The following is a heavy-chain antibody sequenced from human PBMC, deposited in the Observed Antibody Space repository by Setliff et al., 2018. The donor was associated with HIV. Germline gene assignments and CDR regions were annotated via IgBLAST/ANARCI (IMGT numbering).Heavy chain of an antibody. CDR2: IFHTGNT. J-gene: IGHJ6*03. Sequence: PSETLSLTCTVSGGSISSFSYYWGWIRQPPGKGPEWIGSIFHTGNTYYNPSLKSRVTISVDTSKNQFSLKLSSVTAADTAVYYCARVALRYFDWLFFPDYMDVWGKGTTVTAP. V-gene: IGHV4-39*07. D-gene: IGHD3-9*01. CDR1: GGSISSFSYY. CDR3: ARVALRYFDWLFFPDYMDV.